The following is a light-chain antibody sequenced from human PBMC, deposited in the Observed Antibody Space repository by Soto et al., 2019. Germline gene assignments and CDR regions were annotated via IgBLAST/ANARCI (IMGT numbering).Light chain of an antibody. V-gene: IGLV1-40*01. J-gene: IGLJ3*02. Sequence: QSVLTQPPSVSGAPGQRVTTSCTGSSSNIGAGYDVHWYQQLPGTAPKLLIYRNSNRPSGVPDRVSGSKSGTSASLAITGLQAEDEADYYCQSYDSSLSGSVFGGGTKLTVL. CDR1: SSNIGAGYD. CDR2: RNS. CDR3: QSYDSSLSGSV.